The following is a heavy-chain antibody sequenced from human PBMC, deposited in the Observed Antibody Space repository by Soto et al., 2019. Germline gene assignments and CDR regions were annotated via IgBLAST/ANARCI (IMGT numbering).Heavy chain of an antibody. CDR3: ARLHQLQEDYYDILTGYSKSGMDV. J-gene: IGHJ6*04. V-gene: IGHV4-59*01. D-gene: IGHD3-9*01. CDR2: IYYSGST. CDR1: GGSISTYY. Sequence: PSETLSLSCTVSGGSISTYYWSWIRQPPGKGLEWIGYIYYSGSTNYNPSLKSRVTISVDTSKNQFSLKLSSVTAADTAVYYCARLHQLQEDYYDILTGYSKSGMDVWGKGTTVTVSS.